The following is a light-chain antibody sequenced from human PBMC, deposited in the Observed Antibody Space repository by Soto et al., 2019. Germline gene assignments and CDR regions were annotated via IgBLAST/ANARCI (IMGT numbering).Light chain of an antibody. J-gene: IGKJ1*01. CDR3: QQYGSSQWT. Sequence: IVMTQSPATLSVSPCERATLSCRASQTVNSNYLGWYPRKPGQAPRLLMDGAASRATVIPDRVSCRGSGTDFTLTISSLEPEDFAVYCCQQYGSSQWTFGQGTKVDIK. CDR1: QTVNSNY. CDR2: GAA. V-gene: IGKV3-20*01.